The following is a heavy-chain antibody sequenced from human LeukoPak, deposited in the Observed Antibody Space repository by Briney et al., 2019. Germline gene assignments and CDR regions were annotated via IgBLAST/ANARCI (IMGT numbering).Heavy chain of an antibody. CDR2: SRNKANSYTT. J-gene: IGHJ4*02. Sequence: PGGSLRLSCAASGFTFSSYWMSWVRQAPGKGLEWVGRSRNKANSYTTEYAASVKGRFIISRDDSKNSLYLQMNSLKTEDTAVYYCARSKQLAYDYWGQGTLVTVSS. CDR3: ARSKQLAYDY. D-gene: IGHD1-1*01. CDR1: GFTFSSYW. V-gene: IGHV3-72*01.